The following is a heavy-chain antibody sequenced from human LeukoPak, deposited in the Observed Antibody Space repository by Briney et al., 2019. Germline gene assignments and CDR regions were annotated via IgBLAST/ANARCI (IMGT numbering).Heavy chain of an antibody. J-gene: IGHJ4*02. Sequence: PSETLSLTCAVYGGSFSGYYWSWLRQPPGKGLEWIGEINHSGSTNYNPSLKSRVTISVDTSKNQFSLKLSSVTAADTAVYYCARQILVGATRGNDYWGQGTLVTVSS. V-gene: IGHV4-34*01. CDR2: INHSGST. CDR1: GGSFSGYY. D-gene: IGHD1-26*01. CDR3: ARQILVGATRGNDY.